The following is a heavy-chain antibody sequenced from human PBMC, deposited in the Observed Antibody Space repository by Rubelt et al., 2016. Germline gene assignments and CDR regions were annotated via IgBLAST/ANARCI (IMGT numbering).Heavy chain of an antibody. CDR2: IYYGGRT. D-gene: IGHD1-26*01. Sequence: QVQLQESGPGLVKPSETLSLTCTVSGASIRSYYWSWIRQPPGKGLEWIGNIYYGGRTNYTPSLKSRVTMSVDTSTNQGALTLRSVAAADTAVFYCARGQRGGIFYGWFDPWGQGTLVTVSS. CDR1: GASIRSYY. J-gene: IGHJ5*02. CDR3: ARGQRGGIFYGWFDP. V-gene: IGHV4-59*01.